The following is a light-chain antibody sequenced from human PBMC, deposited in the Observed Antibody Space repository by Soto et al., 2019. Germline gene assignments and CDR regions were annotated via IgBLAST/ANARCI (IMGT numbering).Light chain of an antibody. CDR3: QTWGSGIVV. V-gene: IGLV4-69*01. CDR1: SGHSNYA. J-gene: IGLJ2*01. Sequence: QPVLTQSPSASASLGASVKLTCTLSSGHSNYAIAWHQQQSEKGPRYLMKLNSDGSHSKGDGIPDRFSGSSSGAERYLTIFSLQSEDEADYSCQTWGSGIVVFGGGTKLTVL. CDR2: LNSDGSH.